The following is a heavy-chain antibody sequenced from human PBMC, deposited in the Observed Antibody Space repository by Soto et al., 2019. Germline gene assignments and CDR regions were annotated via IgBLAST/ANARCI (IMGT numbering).Heavy chain of an antibody. CDR3: AKRARTSWSLDN. V-gene: IGHV3-9*01. CDR2: ITWNSAYI. Sequence: EVQLVESGGGLVQPGRSLRLSCVASGFTFDDYPMEWVRQAPGKGLEWVSHITWNSAYIAYADSVKGRFTISRDNAKNSLYVQMDSLRAEGTALYYCAKRARTSWSLDNWGQGTLVTVSS. CDR1: GFTFDDYP. J-gene: IGHJ4*02. D-gene: IGHD2-2*01.